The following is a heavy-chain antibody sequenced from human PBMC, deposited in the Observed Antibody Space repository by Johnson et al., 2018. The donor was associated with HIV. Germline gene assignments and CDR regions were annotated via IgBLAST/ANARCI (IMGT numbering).Heavy chain of an antibody. CDR3: SSPRTGSQGLDAFDI. CDR1: GFTFSSYG. D-gene: IGHD3/OR15-3a*01. CDR2: IRYDGSNK. J-gene: IGHJ3*02. V-gene: IGHV3-33*08. Sequence: QVQLVESGGGVVQPGRSLRLSCAASGFTFSSYGMHWVRQAPGKGLEWVAFIRYDGSNKYSADSVKGRFTISSDNSKNTLYLQMNSLKIEDTAVYYCSSPRTGSQGLDAFDIWGQGTVVTVSS.